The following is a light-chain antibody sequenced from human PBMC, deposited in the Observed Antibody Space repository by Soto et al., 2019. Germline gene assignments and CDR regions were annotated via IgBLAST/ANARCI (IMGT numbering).Light chain of an antibody. Sequence: DIQMTQSPFPLSAFVGDRVTFTCQASQDISNHLNWYQQKPGKAPKLLIYEASNLEAGVPSRFSGSGSGTDFTFTISSLQPEDIATYYCQQYDNLLTFGGGTKVEIK. CDR3: QQYDNLLT. J-gene: IGKJ4*01. CDR1: QDISNH. CDR2: EAS. V-gene: IGKV1-33*01.